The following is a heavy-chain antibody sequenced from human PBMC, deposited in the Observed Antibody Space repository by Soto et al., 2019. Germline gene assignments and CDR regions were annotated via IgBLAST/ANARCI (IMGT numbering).Heavy chain of an antibody. CDR1: GFSLSTSGVG. V-gene: IGHV2-5*02. CDR3: AHRGGYCSGGSCYEPSFDY. CDR2: IYWDDDK. J-gene: IGHJ4*02. Sequence: QITLKESGPTLVKPTQTLTLTCTFSGFSLSTSGVGVGWIRQPPGKALEWLALIYWDDDKRYSPSLKSRLTIPKDTSKNQVVLTMTNMDPVDTATYYCAHRGGYCSGGSCYEPSFDYWGQGTLVTVSS. D-gene: IGHD2-15*01.